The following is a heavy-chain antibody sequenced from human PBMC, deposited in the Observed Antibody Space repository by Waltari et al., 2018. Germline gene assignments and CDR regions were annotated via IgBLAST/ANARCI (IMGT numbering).Heavy chain of an antibody. D-gene: IGHD3-22*01. V-gene: IGHV4-38-2*02. CDR3: ARGGSYYDSSGRFDL. Sequence: QVQLQESGPGLVKPSETLSLTCTVSGYSISSGYYWGWPRQPPGKGLEWIGSIYHSGSTYYNPSLKSRVTISVDTSKNQFSLKLSSVTAADTAVYYCARGGSYYDSSGRFDLWGRGTLVTVSS. J-gene: IGHJ2*01. CDR2: IYHSGST. CDR1: GYSISSGYY.